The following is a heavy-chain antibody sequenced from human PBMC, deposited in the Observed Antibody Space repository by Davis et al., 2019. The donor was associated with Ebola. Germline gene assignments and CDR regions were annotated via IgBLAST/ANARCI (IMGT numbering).Heavy chain of an antibody. D-gene: IGHD1-26*01. J-gene: IGHJ4*02. CDR2: VNPNNGGT. CDR1: GYTFAAYY. CDR3: ARGNSGSPEGLDY. Sequence: AASVKVSCKASGYTFAAYYIYWVRQAPGQGLDWMGRVNPNNGGTNYAQKFQGRVTMTRDTSISTVFMDLSGLTSDDTAVYYCARGNSGSPEGLDYWGQGPLVTVSS. V-gene: IGHV1-2*06.